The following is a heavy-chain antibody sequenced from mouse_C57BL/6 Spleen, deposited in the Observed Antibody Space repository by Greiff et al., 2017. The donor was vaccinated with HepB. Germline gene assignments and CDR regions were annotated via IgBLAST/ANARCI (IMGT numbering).Heavy chain of an antibody. CDR3: ARHEGKATYYYGSSYAMDY. J-gene: IGHJ4*01. CDR1: GYTFTEYT. Sequence: QVQLKESGAELVKPGASVKLSCKASGYTFTEYTIHWVKQRSGQGLEWIGWFYPGSGSIKYNEKFKDKATLTADKSSSTVYMELSRLTSEDSAVYFCARHEGKATYYYGSSYAMDYWGQGTSVTVSS. D-gene: IGHD1-1*01. CDR2: FYPGSGSI. V-gene: IGHV1-62-2*01.